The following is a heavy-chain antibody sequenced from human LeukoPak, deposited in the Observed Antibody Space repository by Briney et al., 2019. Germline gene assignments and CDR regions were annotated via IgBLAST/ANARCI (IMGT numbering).Heavy chain of an antibody. V-gene: IGHV3-21*01. D-gene: IGHD2-15*01. CDR2: ISSSSSYI. J-gene: IGHJ4*02. CDR1: GFTFSSYS. Sequence: KAGGSLRLSCAASGFTFSSYSMNWVRQAPGKGLEWVSSISSSSSYIYYADSVKGRFTISRDNAKNSLYLQMNSLRAEDTAVYYCAREQDCSGGSCYSVPDYWGQGTLVTVSS. CDR3: AREQDCSGGSCYSVPDY.